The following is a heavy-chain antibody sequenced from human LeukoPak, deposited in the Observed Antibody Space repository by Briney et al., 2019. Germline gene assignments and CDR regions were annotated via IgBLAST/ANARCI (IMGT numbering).Heavy chain of an antibody. CDR1: GYTCTIYN. Sequence: ASVKVSCKASGYTCTIYNINWVRQATGQGLEWMGWMNPNSGNTGYAQKFQGRVTMTRTTSISTAYMELSSLRSDDTAVYYCARGLVRLHYYDSSGYYYNYWGQGTLVTVSS. V-gene: IGHV1-8*01. J-gene: IGHJ4*02. CDR2: MNPNSGNT. D-gene: IGHD3-22*01. CDR3: ARGLVRLHYYDSSGYYYNY.